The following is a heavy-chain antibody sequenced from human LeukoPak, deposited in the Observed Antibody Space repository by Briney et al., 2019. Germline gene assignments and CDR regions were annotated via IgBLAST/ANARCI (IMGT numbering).Heavy chain of an antibody. Sequence: GGSLRLSCAASGFTVSSNYMSWVRQAPGKGLEWVSVIYSGGSIYYADSVKGRFTISRDNAKNSLYLQMNSLRAEDMAFYYCAKDMNSSGWYSVSFDYWGQGTLVTVSS. CDR1: GFTVSSNY. J-gene: IGHJ4*02. V-gene: IGHV3-53*05. CDR2: IYSGGSI. D-gene: IGHD6-19*01. CDR3: AKDMNSSGWYSVSFDY.